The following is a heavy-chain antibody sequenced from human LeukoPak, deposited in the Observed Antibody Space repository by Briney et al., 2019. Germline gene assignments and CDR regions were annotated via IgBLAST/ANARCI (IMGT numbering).Heavy chain of an antibody. CDR1: GYTFTNYY. J-gene: IGHJ5*02. D-gene: IGHD3-22*01. V-gene: IGHV1-46*01. CDR3: ARGRYYYDSSGYYGLDT. Sequence: ASVKVSCKASGYTFTNYYMHWVRQAPGQGLGWMGIINPSGGSTSYAQKFQGRVTMTRDTSTSTVYMELSSLRSEDTAVYYCARGRYYYDSSGYYGLDTWGQGTLVTVSS. CDR2: INPSGGST.